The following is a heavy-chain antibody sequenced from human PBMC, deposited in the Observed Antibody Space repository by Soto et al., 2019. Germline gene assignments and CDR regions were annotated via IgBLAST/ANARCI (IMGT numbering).Heavy chain of an antibody. CDR3: ARRQNWNNLFDT. J-gene: IGHJ5*02. CDR2: SYYSGST. CDR1: GGSITNNY. Sequence: QVQLQESGPGQVKPAETLSLTCTVSGGSITNNYWSWIRQSPGKGLEWIGCSYYSGSTSYNPSLRSRVTISIETSKTQFSLRLRSVTAADTAVYYCARRQNWNNLFDTWGQGTLVTVSS. V-gene: IGHV4-59*08. D-gene: IGHD1-1*01.